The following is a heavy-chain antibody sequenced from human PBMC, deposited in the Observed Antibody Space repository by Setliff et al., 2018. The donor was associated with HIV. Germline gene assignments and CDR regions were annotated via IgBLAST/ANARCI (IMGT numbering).Heavy chain of an antibody. CDR2: MNLNSDVA. D-gene: IGHD3-10*01. J-gene: IGHJ6*04. Sequence: ASVKVSCKSSGSTFNNYDIIWLRQATGQGLEWLGWMNLNSDVAGYAPGFHDRLTMTRSTSMDTTNLELRSLRSEDTAVYYCARGKGVRGVIITDGLDVWGKGTTVTVSS. CDR1: GSTFNNYD. V-gene: IGHV1-8*01. CDR3: ARGKGVRGVIITDGLDV.